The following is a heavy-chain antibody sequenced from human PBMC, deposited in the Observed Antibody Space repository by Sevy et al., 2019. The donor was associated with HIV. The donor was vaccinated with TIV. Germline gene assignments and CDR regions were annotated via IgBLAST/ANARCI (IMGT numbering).Heavy chain of an antibody. J-gene: IGHJ4*02. CDR3: VRSEMGYDSSAYYYVEYLDY. CDR1: GFTFSTYG. D-gene: IGHD3-22*01. Sequence: GGSLRLSCAASGFTFSTYGIHWVRQAPGKGLEWVAVIWSGGSTKYYADSVKGRFTISRDNSKNTVFLQMNSLRAEDTALYYCVRSEMGYDSSAYYYVEYLDYWGQGTLVTVSS. V-gene: IGHV3-33*01. CDR2: IWSGGSTK.